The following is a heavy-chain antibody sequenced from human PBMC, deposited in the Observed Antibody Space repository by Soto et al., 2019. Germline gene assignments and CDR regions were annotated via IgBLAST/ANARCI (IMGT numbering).Heavy chain of an antibody. CDR2: VSIGGST. D-gene: IGHD2-15*01. CDR3: AKRRGAGGHFDY. V-gene: IGHV3-23*01. CDR1: GFTFNSYA. Sequence: GGSLRLSCAASGFTFNSYAMGWVRQGPGKGLEWVAVVSIGGSTHYADSVRGRFTISRDNSKNTLSLQMNSLTAEDTAVYFCAKRRGAGGHFDYWGHGALVNVSS. J-gene: IGHJ4*01.